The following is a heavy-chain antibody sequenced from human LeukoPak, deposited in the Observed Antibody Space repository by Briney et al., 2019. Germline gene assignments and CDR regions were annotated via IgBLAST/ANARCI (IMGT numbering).Heavy chain of an antibody. D-gene: IGHD3-10*01. V-gene: IGHV3-33*06. CDR2: IWYDGNTK. Sequence: GMSLRLSCAASGFTLSAHGMHWVRQAPGKGLEWLAVIWYDGNTKYYSDSVKGRFTISRDSSKNTLYLEMNSLRAEDTAVYYCANYGSGSYYNTWGQGTLVTVSS. J-gene: IGHJ5*02. CDR3: ANYGSGSYYNT. CDR1: GFTLSAHG.